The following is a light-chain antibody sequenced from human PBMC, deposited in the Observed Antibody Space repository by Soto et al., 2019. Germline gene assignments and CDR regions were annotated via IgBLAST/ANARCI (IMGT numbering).Light chain of an antibody. CDR3: SSYAGSKNFIL. CDR1: SSDVGGYNY. J-gene: IGLJ2*01. CDR2: EVN. V-gene: IGLV2-8*01. Sequence: QSVLTQPASVSGSPGQSITISCTGTSSDVGGYNYVSWYQQHPDKAPKLMIYEVNKRPSGVPDRFSGSKSGSTASLTVSGLQAEDEADYFCSSYAGSKNFILFGGGTKLTVL.